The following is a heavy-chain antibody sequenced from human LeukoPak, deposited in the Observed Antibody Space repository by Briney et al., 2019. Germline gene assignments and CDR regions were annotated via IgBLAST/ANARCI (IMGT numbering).Heavy chain of an antibody. CDR2: INPSGGST. V-gene: IGHV1-46*01. Sequence: AASVKVSCKASGYTFTSYYMHWVRQAPGQGLEWMGIINPSGGSTSYAQKFQGRVTMTEDTSTDTAYMELSSLRSEDTAVYYCATDQPSELLLPDYYYGMDVWGQGTTVTVSS. CDR1: GYTFTSYY. J-gene: IGHJ6*02. D-gene: IGHD3-22*01. CDR3: ATDQPSELLLPDYYYGMDV.